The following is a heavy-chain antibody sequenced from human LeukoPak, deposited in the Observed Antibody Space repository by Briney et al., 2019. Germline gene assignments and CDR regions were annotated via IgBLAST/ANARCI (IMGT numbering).Heavy chain of an antibody. CDR2: IHYSGST. J-gene: IGHJ6*02. CDR1: GGSISSSY. D-gene: IGHD5-18*01. CDR3: ARRAMVAYYYYGMDV. Sequence: SETLSLTCTVSGGSISSSYWSRIRQPPEKGLEWIGYIHYSGSTNYNPSLKSRVTISVDTSKNQFSLKLNSVTAADTAVYYCARRAMVAYYYYGMDVWGQGTTVTVSS. V-gene: IGHV4-59*08.